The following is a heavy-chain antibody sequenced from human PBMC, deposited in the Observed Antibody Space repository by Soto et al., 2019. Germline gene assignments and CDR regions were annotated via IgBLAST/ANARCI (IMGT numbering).Heavy chain of an antibody. V-gene: IGHV3-66*01. CDR3: ARDSYEQAGFFWFDP. D-gene: IGHD3-3*01. CDR1: GFTVNSNY. J-gene: IGHJ5*02. CDR2: INSGGIT. Sequence: LRLSCASSGFTVNSNYMSWVRQAPGKGLEWVSLINSGGITYYADSVKGRFTISKDNSKNTLYLQMNSLRAEDTAMYYCARDSYEQAGFFWFDPWGQGTLVTVSS.